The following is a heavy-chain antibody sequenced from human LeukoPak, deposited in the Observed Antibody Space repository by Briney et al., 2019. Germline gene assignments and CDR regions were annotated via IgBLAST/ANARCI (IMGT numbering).Heavy chain of an antibody. Sequence: GASVKVSCKASGYTFTSYDISWVRQATGQGLEWMGWMNPNSGNTGYAQKFQGRVTMTRNTSISTAYMELSSLRSEDTAVYYCARGGSIGQLGYYDFWSGYRATQKQKNWFDPWGQGTLVTVSS. CDR2: MNPNSGNT. CDR1: GYTFTSYD. V-gene: IGHV1-8*01. J-gene: IGHJ5*02. CDR3: ARGGSIGQLGYYDFWSGYRATQKQKNWFDP. D-gene: IGHD3-3*01.